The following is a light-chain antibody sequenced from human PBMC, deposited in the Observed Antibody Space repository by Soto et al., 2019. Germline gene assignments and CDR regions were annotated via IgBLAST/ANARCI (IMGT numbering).Light chain of an antibody. V-gene: IGKV1-9*01. Sequence: DIQLNQSPSVLSAYVGDRVTITCRASQGISSYLAWYQQKPGKAPKLLIYAASTLQSGVPSRFSGSGSGTEFTLTISSLQPEDFATYYCQQLNSYPTFGQGAKADI. CDR3: QQLNSYPT. J-gene: IGKJ1*01. CDR1: QGISSY. CDR2: AAS.